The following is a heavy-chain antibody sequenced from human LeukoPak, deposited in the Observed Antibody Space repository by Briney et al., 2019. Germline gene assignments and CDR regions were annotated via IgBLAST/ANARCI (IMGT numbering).Heavy chain of an antibody. CDR2: IYYSGST. CDR3: ARYDFWSGSRLYYFDY. V-gene: IGHV4-39*01. Sequence: PSETLSLTCTVSGGSISSSSYYWGWIRQPPGKGLEWIGSIYYSGSTYYNPSLKSRVTISVDTSKNQFSLKLSSVTAADTAVYYCARYDFWSGSRLYYFDYWGQGTLVTVSS. D-gene: IGHD3-3*01. CDR1: GGSISSSSYY. J-gene: IGHJ4*02.